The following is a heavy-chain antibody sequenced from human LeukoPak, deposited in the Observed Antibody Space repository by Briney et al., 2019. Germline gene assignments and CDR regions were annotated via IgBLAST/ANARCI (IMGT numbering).Heavy chain of an antibody. CDR3: ARGGCSSTSCYAFDY. D-gene: IGHD2-2*01. V-gene: IGHV4-34*01. CDR1: GGSFSGYY. Sequence: SETLSLTCAVYGGSFSGYYWSGIRQPPWKGQDWIVEINHSGSSNYNPSLKSRVTISVDTSKNQFSLKLSSVTAADTAVYYCARGGCSSTSCYAFDYWGQGTLVTVSS. CDR2: INHSGSS. J-gene: IGHJ4*02.